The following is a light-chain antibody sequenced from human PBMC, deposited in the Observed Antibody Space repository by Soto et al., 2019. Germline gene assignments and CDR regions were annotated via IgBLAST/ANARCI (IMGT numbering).Light chain of an antibody. V-gene: IGLV2-8*01. J-gene: IGLJ1*01. CDR1: SSDVGGYNY. CDR2: EVS. CDR3: SPYAGSNNV. Sequence: QSVLTQPPSASGSPGQSVTISCTGTSSDVGGYNYVSWYQQHPGKAPKRMIYEVSKRPSGVPDRFSGSKSGNTASLTVSGLQAEDEADYYCSPYAGSNNVFGTGTKVPVL.